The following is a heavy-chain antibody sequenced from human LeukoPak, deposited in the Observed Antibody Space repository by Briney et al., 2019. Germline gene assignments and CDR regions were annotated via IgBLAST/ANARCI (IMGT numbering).Heavy chain of an antibody. D-gene: IGHD3-10*01. J-gene: IGHJ5*02. CDR2: TNPNSGNT. V-gene: IGHV1-8*01. Sequence: ASVKVSCKASGYTFTSSDINWVRQATGQGLEWMGWTNPNSGNTGYAQKFQGRVTMTRNTSISTAYMELSRLRSDDTAVYYCARDHGYGSGSYSNWFDPWGQGTLVTVSS. CDR3: ARDHGYGSGSYSNWFDP. CDR1: GYTFTSSD.